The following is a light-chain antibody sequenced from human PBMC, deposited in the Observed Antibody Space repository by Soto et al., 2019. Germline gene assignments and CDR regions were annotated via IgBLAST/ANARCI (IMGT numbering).Light chain of an antibody. Sequence: DIQMTQSPSFLSASVGDRVTITCRASQGISSYLAWYQQKPGKVPKLLIYGASTLHSGVPSRFSGSGSGTDFTLTISSLQPEDVATYYCQRYNSVPNTFGPGTKVDIK. CDR1: QGISSY. CDR2: GAS. J-gene: IGKJ3*01. CDR3: QRYNSVPNT. V-gene: IGKV1-27*01.